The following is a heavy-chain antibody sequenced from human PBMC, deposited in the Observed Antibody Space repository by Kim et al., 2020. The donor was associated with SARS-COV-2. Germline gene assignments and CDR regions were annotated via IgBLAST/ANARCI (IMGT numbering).Heavy chain of an antibody. J-gene: IGHJ4*01. CDR2: ISYDGSNK. CDR1: GFTFSSYG. D-gene: IGHD3-10*01. Sequence: GGSLRLSCAASGFTFSSYGMHWVRQAPGKGLEWVAVISYDGSNKYYADSVKGRFTISRDNSKNTLYLQMNSLRAEDTAVYYCAKDMNYYGSGSYLDYWGHGALVTASS. CDR3: AKDMNYYGSGSYLDY. V-gene: IGHV3-30*18.